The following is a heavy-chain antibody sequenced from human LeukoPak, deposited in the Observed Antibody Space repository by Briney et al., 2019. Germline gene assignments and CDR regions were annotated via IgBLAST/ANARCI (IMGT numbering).Heavy chain of an antibody. J-gene: IGHJ4*02. CDR1: GFTFSDYY. CDR2: INHSGST. D-gene: IGHD1-26*01. Sequence: PGGSLRLSCAASGFTFSDYYMSWIRQAPGKGLEWIGEINHSGSTNYNPSLKSRVTISVDTSKNQFSLKLSSVTAADTAVYYCATRYRYAHLDYWGQGTLVTVSS. CDR3: ATRYRYAHLDY. V-gene: IGHV4-34*08.